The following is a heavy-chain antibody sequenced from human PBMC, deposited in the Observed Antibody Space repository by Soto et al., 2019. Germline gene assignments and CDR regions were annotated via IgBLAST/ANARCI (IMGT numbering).Heavy chain of an antibody. CDR2: ISAHDGNT. V-gene: IGHV1-18*01. CDR1: GYTFTTYG. Sequence: QVQLVQSGAEVRKPGASVKVACKASGYTFTTYGISWVRRAPGQGLEWMGWISAHDGNTNYAQKFQGRVSMTRDTSTTTAYMELRSLRSDDTAVYYCARDYTGGQWLVRYFEYWGQGTLVTVSS. CDR3: ARDYTGGQWLVRYFEY. J-gene: IGHJ4*02. D-gene: IGHD6-19*01.